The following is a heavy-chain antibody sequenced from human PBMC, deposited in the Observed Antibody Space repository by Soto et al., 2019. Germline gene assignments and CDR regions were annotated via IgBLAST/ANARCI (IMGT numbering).Heavy chain of an antibody. D-gene: IGHD1-26*01. CDR1: GFTFSDYY. J-gene: IGHJ6*03. CDR2: ISSSGSTI. V-gene: IGHV3-11*01. CDR3: ARDPRKGSWSHPYYYYYMDV. Sequence: GGSLRLSCAASGFTFSDYYMSWIRQAPGKGLEWVSYISSSGSTIYYADSVKGRFTISRDNAKNSLYLQMNSLRAEDTAVYYCARDPRKGSWSHPYYYYYMDVWGKGTTVTVSS.